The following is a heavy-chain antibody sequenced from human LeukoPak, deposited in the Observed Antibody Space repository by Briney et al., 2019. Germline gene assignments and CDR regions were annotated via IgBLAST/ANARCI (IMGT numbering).Heavy chain of an antibody. CDR2: INSGGNT. CDR1: GFTVTNNY. V-gene: IGHV3-53*01. CDR3: VTTDYDILTGYSPH. J-gene: IGHJ4*02. Sequence: PGGSLRLSCAASGFTVTNNYMTWVRQAPGKGLEWVSFINSGGNTYYADSVKGRFTISRDKLKNTLYLQMNSLRAEDTAVYYCVTTDYDILTGYSPHWGQGTLVTVSS. D-gene: IGHD3-9*01.